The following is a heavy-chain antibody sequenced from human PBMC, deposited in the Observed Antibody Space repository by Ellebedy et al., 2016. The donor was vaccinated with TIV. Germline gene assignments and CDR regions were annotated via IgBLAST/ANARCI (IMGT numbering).Heavy chain of an antibody. CDR2: IDPSDSFT. J-gene: IGHJ4*02. V-gene: IGHV5-10-1*01. CDR3: ARLPGTHPDDYYFDY. D-gene: IGHD1-7*01. CDR1: GYIFTNYW. Sequence: GESLKISCKGSGYIFTNYWISWVRQMPGKGLEWMGMIDPSDSFTSYSPSFQGHVTISVDKSISTAYLQWSSLKASDTAMYFCARLPGTHPDDYYFDYWGQGTLVTVSS.